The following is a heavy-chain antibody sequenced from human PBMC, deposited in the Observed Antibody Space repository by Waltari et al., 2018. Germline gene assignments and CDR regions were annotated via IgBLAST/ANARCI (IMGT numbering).Heavy chain of an antibody. CDR1: GYTFTSYD. J-gene: IGHJ3*02. CDR2: MNPNSGNT. V-gene: IGHV1-8*01. Sequence: QVQLVQSGAEVKQPGASVKVSCKAAGYTFTSYDSNWVRQATGHGLEWMGWMNPNSGNTGYAQKFQGRVTMTTDTSTTTAYMELKILQSNDTAVYYCARDHPGPQYDSYVWDAFDIWGQGTMVTVSS. CDR3: ARDHPGPQYDSYVWDAFDI. D-gene: IGHD3-22*01.